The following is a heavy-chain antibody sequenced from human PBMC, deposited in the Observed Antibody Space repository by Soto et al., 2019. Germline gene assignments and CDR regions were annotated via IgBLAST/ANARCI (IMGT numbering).Heavy chain of an antibody. CDR1: GGSVSSGSYY. Sequence: SETLSLTCTVSGGSVSSGSYYWSWIRQPPGKGLEWIGYIYYSGSTNYNPSLRSRFTISVDTSKNQFSLRLSSVTAADTAVYYCARTDFWSGYLDYWGQGTLVTVSS. V-gene: IGHV4-61*01. J-gene: IGHJ4*02. CDR2: IYYSGST. D-gene: IGHD3-3*01. CDR3: ARTDFWSGYLDY.